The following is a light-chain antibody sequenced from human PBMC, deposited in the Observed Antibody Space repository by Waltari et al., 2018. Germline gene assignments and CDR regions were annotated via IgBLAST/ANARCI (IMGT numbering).Light chain of an antibody. Sequence: QSGLTQPPSVSGAPGQSVTISCTGTSPNIRADSDVHRYQVLPGTAPKLLIFGNNHRPSGVPDRFSGSKSGTSASLAITGLQAEDEADYYCQSYDSSLIASVFGGGTKLTVL. CDR3: QSYDSSLIASV. J-gene: IGLJ2*01. V-gene: IGLV1-40*01. CDR2: GNN. CDR1: SPNIRADSD.